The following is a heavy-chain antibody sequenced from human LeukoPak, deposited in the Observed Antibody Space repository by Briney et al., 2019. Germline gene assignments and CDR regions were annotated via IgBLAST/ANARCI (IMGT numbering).Heavy chain of an antibody. D-gene: IGHD6-19*01. CDR3: VIEAGYFDS. Sequence: GGSLRLSRAASGFTFSNFAMHWVRQAPGKGLEWVAFIRYDGSNKYYADSVKGRFTISRDNSKNTLYLQMGSLRPEDTAVYYCVIEAGYFDSWGQGSLVTVSS. CDR2: IRYDGSNK. V-gene: IGHV3-30*02. J-gene: IGHJ4*02. CDR1: GFTFSNFA.